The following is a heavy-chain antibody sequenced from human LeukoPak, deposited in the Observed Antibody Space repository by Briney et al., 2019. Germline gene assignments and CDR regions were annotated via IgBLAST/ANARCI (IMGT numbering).Heavy chain of an antibody. CDR2: IIPIFGTA. Sequence: ASVKVSCKASGGTFSSYAISWVRQAPEQGLEWMGGIIPIFGTANYAQKFQGRVTITADESTSTAYMELSSLRSEDTAVYYCAREAAAAGWGTHAFDIWGQGTMVTVSS. CDR3: AREAAAAGWGTHAFDI. V-gene: IGHV1-69*01. CDR1: GGTFSSYA. D-gene: IGHD6-13*01. J-gene: IGHJ3*02.